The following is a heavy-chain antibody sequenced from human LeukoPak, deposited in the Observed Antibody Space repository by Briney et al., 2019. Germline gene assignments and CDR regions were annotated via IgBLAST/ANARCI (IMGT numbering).Heavy chain of an antibody. CDR2: IYYSGST. CDR1: GGSFSSYY. CDR3: ARAREIDYYDSSGYFDY. J-gene: IGHJ4*02. Sequence: SETLSLTCTVSGGSFSSYYWSWIRQPPGKGLEWIGYIYYSGSTNYNPSLKSRITISVDTSKNQFSLKLSYVTAADTAVYYCARAREIDYYDSSGYFDYRGQGTLVTVSS. V-gene: IGHV4-59*01. D-gene: IGHD3-22*01.